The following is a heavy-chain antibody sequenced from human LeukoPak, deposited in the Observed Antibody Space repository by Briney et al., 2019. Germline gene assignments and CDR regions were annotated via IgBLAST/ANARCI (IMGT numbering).Heavy chain of an antibody. CDR1: GFTFSSYG. J-gene: IGHJ6*03. CDR3: AKDREYYGSGSHYYMDV. CDR2: IRYDGSNK. D-gene: IGHD3-10*01. V-gene: IGHV3-30*02. Sequence: GGSLRLSCAASGFTFSSYGMHWVRQAPGKGLEWVAFIRYDGSNKYYADSVKGRFTISRDSSKNTLYLQMNSLRAEDTAVYYCAKDREYYGSGSHYYMDVWGKGTTVTVSS.